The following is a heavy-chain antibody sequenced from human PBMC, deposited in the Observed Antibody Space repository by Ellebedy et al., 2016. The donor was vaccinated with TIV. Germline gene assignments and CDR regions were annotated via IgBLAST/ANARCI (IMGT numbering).Heavy chain of an antibody. CDR2: NSYSGSR. D-gene: IGHD3-22*01. Sequence: MPSETLSLTCTVSGASITSGDYRWTWIRHQPGKGLEWIGYNSYSGSRNQNPPLKSRVIISLDTSKNQFSLNLRSVTAADTAVYYCAKDALITTIIGRGGWFDPWGQGTLVTVSS. J-gene: IGHJ5*02. CDR1: GASITSGDYR. V-gene: IGHV4-31*03. CDR3: AKDALITTIIGRGGWFDP.